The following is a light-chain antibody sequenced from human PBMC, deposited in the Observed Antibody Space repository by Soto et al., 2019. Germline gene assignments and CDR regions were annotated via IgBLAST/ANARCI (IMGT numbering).Light chain of an antibody. CDR2: GVS. CDR1: QSVSSIY. Sequence: EIVLTQSPGTLSLSPGERATPSCRASQSVSSIYLAWYQQKPGQAPRLLIYGVSRRATGIPDRFSGSGSGTDFTLTISRLEPEDFAVYYCQHYGSSRGASTFGQGTKLEIK. J-gene: IGKJ2*01. CDR3: QHYGSSRGAST. V-gene: IGKV3-20*01.